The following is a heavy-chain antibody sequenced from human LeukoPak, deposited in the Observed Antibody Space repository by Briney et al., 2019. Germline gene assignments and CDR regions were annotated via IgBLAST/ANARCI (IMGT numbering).Heavy chain of an antibody. CDR2: ISSSGTTI. Sequence: GGSLRLSCAASGFTFSPYEMNWVRQAPGKGVEWVSYISSSGTTIYYADSVKGRFTISRDNAKNSLYLQMNSLRAEDTAVYYCAELGITMIGGVWGKGTTVTISS. CDR1: GFTFSPYE. V-gene: IGHV3-48*03. D-gene: IGHD3-10*02. CDR3: AELGITMIGGV. J-gene: IGHJ6*04.